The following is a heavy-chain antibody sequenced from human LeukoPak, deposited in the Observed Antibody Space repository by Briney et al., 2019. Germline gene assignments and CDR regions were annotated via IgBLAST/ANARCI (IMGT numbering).Heavy chain of an antibody. Sequence: ASVKVSCTASGYTLTSYGITWVRQAPGQGLEWMGWISAYSGKTNYAQKLQGRVTMTTDTSTSTAYMELRSLRSDDTAVYYCARLLRITMVRGVMAVGYWGQGTLVTVSS. V-gene: IGHV1-18*01. CDR3: ARLLRITMVRGVMAVGY. CDR1: GYTLTSYG. D-gene: IGHD3-10*01. CDR2: ISAYSGKT. J-gene: IGHJ4*02.